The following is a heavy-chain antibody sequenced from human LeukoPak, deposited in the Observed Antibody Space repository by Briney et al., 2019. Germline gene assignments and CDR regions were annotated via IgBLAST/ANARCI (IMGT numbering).Heavy chain of an antibody. J-gene: IGHJ4*02. CDR3: AKDRQQLVYGVQIDY. CDR1: GFTFSSYA. CDR2: VGGSGVNT. Sequence: GGSLRLSCVVSGFTFSSYAISWVRQAPGKGLEWVSTVGGSGVNTYYTDSVKGRFTISRVNSKNTLYLQMNSLRAEDTAIYYCAKDRQQLVYGVQIDYWGQGTLVTVSS. D-gene: IGHD6-13*01. V-gene: IGHV3-23*01.